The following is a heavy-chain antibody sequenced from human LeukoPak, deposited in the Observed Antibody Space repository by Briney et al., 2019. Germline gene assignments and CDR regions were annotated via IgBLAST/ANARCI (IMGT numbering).Heavy chain of an antibody. J-gene: IGHJ4*02. Sequence: GGSLRLSCAASGFPFSAYEMNWVRQAPGKGLEWVSGISPSGDITYYADSVKGRFTISRDNSKNTVYLQVISLTAEDTAVYYCAKDDAWLRFGEWSQGTLVTVSS. CDR2: ISPSGDIT. CDR1: GFPFSAYE. CDR3: AKDDAWLRFGE. V-gene: IGHV3-23*01. D-gene: IGHD3-10*01.